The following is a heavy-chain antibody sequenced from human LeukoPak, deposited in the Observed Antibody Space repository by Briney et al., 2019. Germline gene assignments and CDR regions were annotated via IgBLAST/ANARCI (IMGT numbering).Heavy chain of an antibody. Sequence: GASVKVSCKASGGTFSSYAISWVRQAPGQGLEWMGGIIPIFGTANYAQKFQGRVTITADESTSTAYMELSSLRSEDTAVYYCARTGSIWRDYYYYMDVWGKGTTVTISS. D-gene: IGHD2/OR15-2a*01. V-gene: IGHV1-69*13. J-gene: IGHJ6*03. CDR3: ARTGSIWRDYYYYMDV. CDR1: GGTFSSYA. CDR2: IIPIFGTA.